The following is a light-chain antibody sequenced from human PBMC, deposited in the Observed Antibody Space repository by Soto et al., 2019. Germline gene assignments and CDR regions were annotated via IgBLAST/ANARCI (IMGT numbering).Light chain of an antibody. J-gene: IGKJ1*01. Sequence: DIVMTQSPVSLPVTPGEPASISCRSSQILLHSNGYNYLDWYLQKPGKAPKLLIYKASTLKSGVPSRFSGSGSGTDFTLTISRLQPEDFATYYCPQSYSTPQTFGQGTKVDIK. V-gene: IGKV2-28*01. CDR2: KAS. CDR1: QILLHSNGYNY. CDR3: PQSYSTPQT.